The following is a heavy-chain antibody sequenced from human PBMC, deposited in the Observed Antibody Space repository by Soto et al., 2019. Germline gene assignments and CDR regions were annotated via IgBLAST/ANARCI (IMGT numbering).Heavy chain of an antibody. D-gene: IGHD2-15*01. Sequence: ASVKVSCKASGGSFSTYAFSWVRQAPGHGLEWMGGIIPIFDSPYYAQNFQGRVTLAADRSTSTVYMELSSLTPEDTAVYYCARGAECRGYCLKKFTGLDPWGQGTLVTVSS. CDR1: GGSFSTYA. V-gene: IGHV1-69*06. J-gene: IGHJ5*02. CDR2: IIPIFDSP. CDR3: ARGAECRGYCLKKFTGLDP.